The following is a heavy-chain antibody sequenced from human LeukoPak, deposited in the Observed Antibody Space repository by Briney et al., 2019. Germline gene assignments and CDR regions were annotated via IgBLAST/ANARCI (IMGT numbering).Heavy chain of an antibody. J-gene: IGHJ4*02. D-gene: IGHD1-26*01. CDR3: ARNVGY. CDR1: GLTVSNNY. CDR2: IYSGGST. V-gene: IGHV3-53*01. Sequence: GGSLRLSCAVSGLTVSNNYMSWVRQAPGKGLEWVSVIYSGGSTYYADSVKGRFTISRDNSKNTAYLQMNSLRDEDTAVYYCARNVGYWGQGTLVTVSS.